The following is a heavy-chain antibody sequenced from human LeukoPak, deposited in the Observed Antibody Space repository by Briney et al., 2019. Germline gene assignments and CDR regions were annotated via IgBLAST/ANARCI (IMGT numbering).Heavy chain of an antibody. CDR3: AKREASGTYDSFDY. J-gene: IGHJ4*02. D-gene: IGHD1-26*01. CDR2: IGGSGGST. Sequence: GGSLRLSCAASGFTFSSFAMGWVRQAPGKGLEWVSAIGGSGGSTSYANSVRGRFTMSRDNSRNTLYLQMNSLRGDDTAVYYCAKREASGTYDSFDYWGQGTLVTVSS. V-gene: IGHV3-23*01. CDR1: GFTFSSFA.